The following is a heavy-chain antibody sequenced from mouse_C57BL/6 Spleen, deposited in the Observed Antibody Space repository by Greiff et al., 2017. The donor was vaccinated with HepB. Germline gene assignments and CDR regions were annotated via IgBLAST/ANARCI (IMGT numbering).Heavy chain of an antibody. V-gene: IGHV1-82*01. CDR1: GYAFSSSW. CDR3: ARYPGMN. D-gene: IGHD4-1*01. J-gene: IGHJ2*01. Sequence: QVQLQQSGPELVKPGASVKISCKASGYAFSSSWMNWVKQRPGKGLEWIGRIYPGDGDTNYNGKFKGKATLTADKSSSTAYMQLSSLTSEDSAVYFCARYPGMNWGQGTTLTVSS. CDR2: IYPGDGDT.